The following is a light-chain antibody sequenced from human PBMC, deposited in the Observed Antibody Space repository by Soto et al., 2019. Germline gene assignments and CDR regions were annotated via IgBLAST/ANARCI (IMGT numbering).Light chain of an antibody. V-gene: IGKV1-5*01. CDR2: DGS. Sequence: DIEMSQSPSSLSASVGDRVTITCRASQSVRSWLAWYQQKPGKAPNLLIYDGSSLEGGVPSRFSGSGSGTEFTLTISSLQPNDFATYYCQQYNNYPWTFGQGTKVDIK. CDR1: QSVRSW. J-gene: IGKJ1*01. CDR3: QQYNNYPWT.